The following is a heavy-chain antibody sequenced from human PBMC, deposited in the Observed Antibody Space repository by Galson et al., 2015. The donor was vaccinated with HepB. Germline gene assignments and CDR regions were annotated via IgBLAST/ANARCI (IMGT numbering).Heavy chain of an antibody. CDR2: IWYDGSNK. CDR3: ASGGGLGGLGV. CDR1: GFTFSSYG. J-gene: IGHJ4*02. Sequence: SLRLSCAASGFTFSSYGMHWVRQAPGKGLEWVAVIWYDGSNKYYADSVKGRFTISRDNSKNTLYLQMNSLRAEDTAVYYCASGGGLGGLGVWGQGTLVTVSS. V-gene: IGHV3-33*01. D-gene: IGHD3-16*01.